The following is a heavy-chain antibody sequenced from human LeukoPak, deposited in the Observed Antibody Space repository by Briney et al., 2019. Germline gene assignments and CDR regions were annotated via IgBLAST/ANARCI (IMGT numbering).Heavy chain of an antibody. V-gene: IGHV2-70*04. CDR2: IDWDDDK. Sequence: SGPALVKPTQTLTLTCTFSGFSLITTGVRMSWIRQPPVKALEWLARIDWDDDKFYSASLKTRLTISKDDSKHQVVLALTNMDPVDTATYYCVRFTGSYFDFWGQGILVTVSS. J-gene: IGHJ4*02. CDR3: VRFTGSYFDF. CDR1: GFSLITTGVR. D-gene: IGHD1-26*01.